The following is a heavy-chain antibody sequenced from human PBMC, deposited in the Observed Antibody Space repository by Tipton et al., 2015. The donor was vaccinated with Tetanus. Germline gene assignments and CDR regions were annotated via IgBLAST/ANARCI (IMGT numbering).Heavy chain of an antibody. CDR1: GGSFSGFY. J-gene: IGHJ6*02. V-gene: IGHV4-59*12. CDR3: ARDHGITWGGVGYYYGMDV. CDR2: IYYSGST. Sequence: PGLVKPSETLSLTCAVSGGSFSGFYWSWIRQPPGKGLESIGYIYYSGSTYYNPSLKSRVTISVDTSKDQFSLRLSSVTAADTAVYYCARDHGITWGGVGYYYGMDVWGQGTTVTVSS. D-gene: IGHD3-16*01.